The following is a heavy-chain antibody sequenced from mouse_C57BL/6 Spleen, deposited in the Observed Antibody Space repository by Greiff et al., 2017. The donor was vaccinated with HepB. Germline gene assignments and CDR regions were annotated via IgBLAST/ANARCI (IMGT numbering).Heavy chain of an antibody. D-gene: IGHD2-5*01. Sequence: EVKLVESGGGLVQPGGSLSLSCAASGFTFTDYYMSWVRQPPGKALEWLGFIRNKANGYTTEYSASVKGRFTISRDNSQSIRYLQMNALRAEDSATYYCSRYTYSKGFDYWGQGTTLTVSS. CDR1: GFTFTDYY. V-gene: IGHV7-3*01. CDR2: IRNKANGYTT. CDR3: SRYTYSKGFDY. J-gene: IGHJ2*01.